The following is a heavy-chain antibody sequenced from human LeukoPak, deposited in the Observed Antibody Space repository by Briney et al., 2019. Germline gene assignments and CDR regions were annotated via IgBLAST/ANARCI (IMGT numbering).Heavy chain of an antibody. J-gene: IGHJ6*04. V-gene: IGHV3-7*01. CDR1: GFTFSSYW. Sequence: AGGSLRLSCAASGFTFSSYWMSWVRQAPGKGLEWVANIKQDGSEKYYVDSVKGRFTISRDNAKNSLYLQMNSLRAEDTAVYYCARHNSRSVKGSGWFRLDVWGKGTTVTVSS. CDR3: ARHNSRSVKGSGWFRLDV. CDR2: IKQDGSEK. D-gene: IGHD6-19*01.